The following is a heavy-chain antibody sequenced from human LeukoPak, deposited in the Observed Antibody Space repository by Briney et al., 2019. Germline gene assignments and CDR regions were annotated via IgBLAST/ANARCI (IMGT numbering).Heavy chain of an antibody. CDR2: INHSGST. V-gene: IGHV4-39*07. CDR1: GGSISSSSYY. J-gene: IGHJ3*02. D-gene: IGHD2-21*01. CDR3: ARGPPRPILWSLRAPGGAFDI. Sequence: PSETLSLTCTVSGGSISSSSYYWGWIRQPPGKGLEWIGEINHSGSTNYNPSLKSRVTISVDTSKNQFSLKLSSVTAADTAVYYCARGPPRPILWSLRAPGGAFDIWGQGTMVTVSS.